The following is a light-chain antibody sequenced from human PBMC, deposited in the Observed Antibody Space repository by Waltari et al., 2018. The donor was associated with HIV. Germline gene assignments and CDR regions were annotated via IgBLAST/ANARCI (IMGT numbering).Light chain of an antibody. CDR2: DNN. CDR1: SSNIGDNY. Sequence: QSVLTQPPSESAAPGQKLTISCSASSSNIGDNYVSWYQQLPETAPKPLIYDNNKRPSGIPDRSSASKSGTSATLGITGLQNGDEADYYCGTWDSSLSAGRFGGGTKLTV. J-gene: IGLJ2*01. V-gene: IGLV1-51*01. CDR3: GTWDSSLSAGR.